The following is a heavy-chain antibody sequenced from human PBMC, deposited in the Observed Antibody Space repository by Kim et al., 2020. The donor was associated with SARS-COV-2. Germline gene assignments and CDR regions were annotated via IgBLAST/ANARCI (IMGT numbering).Heavy chain of an antibody. V-gene: IGHV3-74*01. D-gene: IGHD6-13*01. Sequence: NSDGRSTDYADSVKGRFTISRDNAKNTLYLQMNSLRAEDTAVYYCGGNYWGQGTLVTVSS. CDR2: NSDGRST. J-gene: IGHJ4*02. CDR3: GGNY.